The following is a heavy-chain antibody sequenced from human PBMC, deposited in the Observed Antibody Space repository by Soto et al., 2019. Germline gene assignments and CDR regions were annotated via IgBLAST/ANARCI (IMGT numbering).Heavy chain of an antibody. CDR1: GSFSTCYW. D-gene: IGHD3-10*01. CDR3: ARLKTGYSYGDTMVRGVPPPYGTDV. J-gene: IGHJ6*02. CDR2: IYPGDSDT. Sequence: PAASMKFSWKGSGSFSTCYWISWVRQMPGKGLEWMWIIYPGDSDTRDSPSLQGHITTSAAKSISTAYLQWSRLKASDTAMYYGARLKTGYSYGDTMVRGVPPPYGTDVWGQGTTVTVSS. V-gene: IGHV5-51*01.